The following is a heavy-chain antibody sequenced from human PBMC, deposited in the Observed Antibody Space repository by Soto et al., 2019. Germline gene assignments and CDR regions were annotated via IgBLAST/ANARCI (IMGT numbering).Heavy chain of an antibody. J-gene: IGHJ4*02. D-gene: IGHD5-12*01. Sequence: QVQLVQSGAEVKKPGSSVKVSCKASGGTFSTYDICWVRQAPGQGLEWMGGIIPLFGTANYAQKFQGRATSIEDESTRTAYMELRRLRSEDTAVYYCAINEGKDGYKFAYWGQGTLVTVSS. CDR2: IIPLFGTA. V-gene: IGHV1-69*01. CDR1: GGTFSTYD. CDR3: AINEGKDGYKFAY.